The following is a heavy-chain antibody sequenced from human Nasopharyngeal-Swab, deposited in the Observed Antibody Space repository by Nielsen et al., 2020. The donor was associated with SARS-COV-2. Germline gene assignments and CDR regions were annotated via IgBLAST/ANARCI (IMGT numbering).Heavy chain of an antibody. J-gene: IGHJ4*02. V-gene: IGHV3-33*01. CDR3: ARGPGVSRHDY. D-gene: IGHD2-8*01. CDR2: IWSDGSHE. CDR1: GFNFNDFG. Sequence: GESLKISCAASGFNFNDFGMHWVRQAPGKGLEWVAVIWSDGSHENHVDSVKGRSTISRDNSKDTLFLQMNSLRVEDTAVYYCARGPGVSRHDYWGQGALVTVSS.